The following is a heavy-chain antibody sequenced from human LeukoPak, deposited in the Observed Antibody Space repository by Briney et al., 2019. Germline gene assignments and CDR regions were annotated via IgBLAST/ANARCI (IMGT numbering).Heavy chain of an antibody. CDR3: ARGSGFVLDY. CDR1: GLTFTNYW. Sequence: GGSLRLSCAASGLTFTNYWMNWVRQAPGKGLEWVANIKQDGSEKYYADSVKGRFTISRDNAKSSLSLQMNSLRAEDTAVYYCARGSGFVLDYWGQGTLVTVSS. CDR2: IKQDGSEK. V-gene: IGHV3-7*04. J-gene: IGHJ4*02. D-gene: IGHD3-22*01.